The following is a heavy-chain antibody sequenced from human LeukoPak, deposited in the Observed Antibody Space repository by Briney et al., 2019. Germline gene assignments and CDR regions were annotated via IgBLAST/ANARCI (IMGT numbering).Heavy chain of an antibody. CDR3: AEGAEKYSSSSGIDY. Sequence: GGSLRLSCAASGFTFSSYAMSWVRQAPGKGLEWVSAISGSGGSTYYADSVKGRFTISRDNSKNTLYLQMNSLRAEDTAVYYCAEGAEKYSSSSGIDYWGQGTLVTVSS. CDR2: ISGSGGST. CDR1: GFTFSSYA. D-gene: IGHD6-6*01. V-gene: IGHV3-23*01. J-gene: IGHJ4*02.